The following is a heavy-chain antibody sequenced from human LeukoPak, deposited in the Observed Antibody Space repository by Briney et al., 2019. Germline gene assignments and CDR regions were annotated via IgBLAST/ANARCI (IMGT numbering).Heavy chain of an antibody. CDR2: INHSAMS. V-gene: IGHV4-38-2*02. CDR1: GYSISSGYY. J-gene: IGHJ4*02. Sequence: SETLSLTCTVSGYSISSGYYWGWIRQPPGKGLEWIGEINHSAMSAYDPSLKSRVTISVDTSKNQFSLKLSSVTAADTAVYYCARVAAAGHFDYWGQGTLVTVSS. CDR3: ARVAAAGHFDY. D-gene: IGHD6-13*01.